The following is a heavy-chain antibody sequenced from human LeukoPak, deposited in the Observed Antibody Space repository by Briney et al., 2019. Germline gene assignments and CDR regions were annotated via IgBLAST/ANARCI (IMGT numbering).Heavy chain of an antibody. J-gene: IGHJ6*03. V-gene: IGHV1-69*04. CDR2: IIPILGIA. CDR1: GGTFSSYA. D-gene: IGHD6-6*01. CDR3: ARQSSSIAARPDDYYYYMDV. Sequence: ASVKVSCKASGGTFSSYAISWVRQAPGQGLEWMGRIIPILGIANYAQKFQGRVTITADKSTSTAYMELSSLRSEDTAMYYCARQSSSIAARPDDYYYYMDVWGKGTTVTVSS.